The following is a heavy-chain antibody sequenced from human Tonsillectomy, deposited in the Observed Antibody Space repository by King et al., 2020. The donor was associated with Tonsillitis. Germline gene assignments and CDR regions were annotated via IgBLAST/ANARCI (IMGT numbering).Heavy chain of an antibody. J-gene: IGHJ4*02. D-gene: IGHD3-22*01. Sequence: VQLVESGGGVVQPGGSLRLSCAVSGFTFSTHGMHWVRQAPGKGLEWVAFIRYDGSNQYYADSVKGRFTISRDNSKNTLYLQMNSLRVEDTAVYYCAKEYYDSSGYYYFFDYWGQGTLVTVSS. V-gene: IGHV3-30*02. CDR1: GFTFSTHG. CDR2: IRYDGSNQ. CDR3: AKEYYDSSGYYYFFDY.